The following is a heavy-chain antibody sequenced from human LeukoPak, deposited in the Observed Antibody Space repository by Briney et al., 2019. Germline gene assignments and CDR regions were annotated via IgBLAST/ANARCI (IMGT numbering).Heavy chain of an antibody. Sequence: GASVKVSCKASGYTFISYYIHWVRQARGQGLEWMGIINPGDGSTSYAQKFQGRVTMTRDTSTSTVYMELSSLRSEDTAVYYCARDGRWPCWGQGTLVTVSS. D-gene: IGHD4-23*01. CDR2: INPGDGST. CDR3: ARDGRWPC. CDR1: GYTFISYY. J-gene: IGHJ4*02. V-gene: IGHV1-46*01.